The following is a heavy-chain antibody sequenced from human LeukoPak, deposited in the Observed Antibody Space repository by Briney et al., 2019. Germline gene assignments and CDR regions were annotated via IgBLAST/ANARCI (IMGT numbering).Heavy chain of an antibody. CDR2: INHSGST. J-gene: IGHJ4*02. D-gene: IGHD5-18*01. CDR3: ARGGGTAMADY. CDR1: GGSFSGYY. Sequence: PSETLSLTCAVYGGSFSGYYWSWIRQPTGRGLEWIGEINHSGSTSYNPSLKSRVTISVDTSKNQFSLKLSSVTAADTAVYYCARGGGTAMADYWGQGTLVTVSS. V-gene: IGHV4-34*01.